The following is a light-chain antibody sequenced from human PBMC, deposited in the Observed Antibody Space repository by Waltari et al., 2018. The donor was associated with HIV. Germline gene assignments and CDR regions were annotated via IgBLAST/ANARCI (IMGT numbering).Light chain of an antibody. CDR2: LGS. Sequence: DAVMTQSPVTLPVTPGEPASLSCRSSQSLLQSNGYNYLNWYVQKSGQSPQLLIYLGSTRASGVPDRFSGSGSGTDFTLKSSRVESDDVGVYYCMQALQTPPTFGGGSMVEIK. CDR1: QSLLQSNGYNY. V-gene: IGKV2-28*01. J-gene: IGKJ4*01. CDR3: MQALQTPPT.